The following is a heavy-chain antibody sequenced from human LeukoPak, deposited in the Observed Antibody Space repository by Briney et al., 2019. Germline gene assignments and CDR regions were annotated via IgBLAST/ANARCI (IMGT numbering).Heavy chain of an antibody. CDR1: GCHFTSYW. Sequence: GGAPEISWRGSGCHFTSYWNGRGRQMPGKGLEGMGIIYPGECDNRYSPSFEGQVTISADKSISTAYLQWSSLKASDTAMYYCARRYYYDSSSFFDYWGQGTLVTVSS. D-gene: IGHD3-22*01. J-gene: IGHJ4*02. CDR3: ARRYYYDSSSFFDY. CDR2: IYPGECDN. V-gene: IGHV5-51*01.